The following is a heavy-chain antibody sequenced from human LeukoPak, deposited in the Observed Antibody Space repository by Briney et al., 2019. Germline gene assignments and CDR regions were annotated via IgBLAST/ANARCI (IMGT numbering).Heavy chain of an antibody. V-gene: IGHV1-18*01. J-gene: IGHJ6*03. CDR2: ISAYNGNT. CDR1: GYTFTSYG. CDR3: ARDRGYCTSTSCYGGYYYYYYMDV. D-gene: IGHD2-2*01. Sequence: ASVKVSCKASGYTFTSYGISWVRQAPGQGLEWMGWISAYNGNTNYAQNPQGRVTMTTDTSTSTAYMELRSLRSDDTAVYYCARDRGYCTSTSCYGGYYYYYYMDVWGKGTTVTVSS.